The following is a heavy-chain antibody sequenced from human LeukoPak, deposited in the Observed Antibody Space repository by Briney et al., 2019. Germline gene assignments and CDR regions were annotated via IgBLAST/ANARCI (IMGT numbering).Heavy chain of an antibody. D-gene: IGHD2-15*01. CDR2: VNPSSGDT. V-gene: IGHV1-46*01. CDR1: GYTFTNYY. Sequence: ASVKVSCKASGYTFTNYYIHWVRQAPGQGLEWMGIVNPSSGDTNYAQKFQGRVTMTRDTSTTTVYMDLSSLSFEDTAVYYCARDRHCSGGICHSNWFDPWGQVTLVTVSS. CDR3: ARDRHCSGGICHSNWFDP. J-gene: IGHJ5*02.